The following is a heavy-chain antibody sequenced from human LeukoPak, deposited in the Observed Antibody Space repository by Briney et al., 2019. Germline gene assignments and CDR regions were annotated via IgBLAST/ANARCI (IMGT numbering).Heavy chain of an antibody. D-gene: IGHD3-22*01. Sequence: SETLSLTCTVSGGSISSSSYYWGWIRQPPGKGLEWIGSIYYSGSTYYNPSLKSRVTISVDTSKNQFSLKLSSVTAADTAVYYCAREHDSSGYYFRYYYGMDVWGQGTTVTVSS. J-gene: IGHJ6*02. CDR1: GGSISSSSYY. CDR3: AREHDSSGYYFRYYYGMDV. CDR2: IYYSGST. V-gene: IGHV4-39*01.